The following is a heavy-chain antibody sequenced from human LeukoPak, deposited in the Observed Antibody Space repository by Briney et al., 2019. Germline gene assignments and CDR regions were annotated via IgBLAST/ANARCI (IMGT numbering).Heavy chain of an antibody. J-gene: IGHJ4*02. D-gene: IGHD6-6*01. CDR2: ISGSGGST. CDR1: GFTFSIYA. CDR3: ARHLVWGGSSSSLGY. V-gene: IGHV3-23*01. Sequence: GGSLRLSCAASGFTFSIYAMSWVRQAPGKGLEWVSGISGSGGSTYYADSVKGRFTISRDNSKNTLYLQMNSLRAEDTAIYYCARHLVWGGSSSSLGYWGQGTLVTVSS.